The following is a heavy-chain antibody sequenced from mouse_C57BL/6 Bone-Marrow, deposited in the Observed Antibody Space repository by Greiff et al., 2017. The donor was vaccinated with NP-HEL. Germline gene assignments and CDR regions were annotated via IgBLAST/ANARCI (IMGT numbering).Heavy chain of an antibody. CDR3: TTWGFTNDY. CDR1: GFNITDDY. D-gene: IGHD2-12*01. Sequence: VQLQQSGAELVRPGASVKLSCTASGFNITDDYMHWVKQSPEPGLEWIGWIAPENGDTDYASKFQGQAPIPADTSSNTAYLQLSSLTSEDTAVYYCTTWGFTNDYWGQGTTLTVSS. J-gene: IGHJ2*01. V-gene: IGHV14-4*01. CDR2: IAPENGDT.